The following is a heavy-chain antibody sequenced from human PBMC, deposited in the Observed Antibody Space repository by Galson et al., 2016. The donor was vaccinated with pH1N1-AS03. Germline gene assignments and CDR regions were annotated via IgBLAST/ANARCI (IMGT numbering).Heavy chain of an antibody. D-gene: IGHD5-24*01. V-gene: IGHV3-53*01. CDR2: IYTGGDT. CDR1: GLSVAKNY. J-gene: IGHJ4*02. Sequence: SLRLSCAVSGLSVAKNYMSWVRQAPGKGLEWVSSIYTGGDTFYTDSVRGRFTISRDDSKNTLYLQMNSLRAADTAMYYCARVDSSTYSDGWVPFDYWGQGTLVTVSS. CDR3: ARVDSSTYSDGWVPFDY.